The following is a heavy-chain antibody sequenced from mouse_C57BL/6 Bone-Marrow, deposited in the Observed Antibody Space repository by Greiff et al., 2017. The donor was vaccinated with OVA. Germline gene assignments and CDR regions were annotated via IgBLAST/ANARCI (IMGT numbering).Heavy chain of an antibody. CDR1: GFSLTSYG. CDR3: ARNERQLRLNAMDY. V-gene: IGHV2-2*01. Sequence: QVQLKESGPGLVQPSQSLSITCTVSGFSLTSYGVHWVRQSPGKGLEWLGVIWSGGSTDYNAAFISRLSISKDNSKSQVFFKMNSLQADDTAIYYCARNERQLRLNAMDYWGQGTSVTVSS. D-gene: IGHD3-2*02. CDR2: IWSGGST. J-gene: IGHJ4*01.